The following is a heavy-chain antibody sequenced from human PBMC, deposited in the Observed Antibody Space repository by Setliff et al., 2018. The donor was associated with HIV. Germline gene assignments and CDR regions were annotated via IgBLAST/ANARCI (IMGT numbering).Heavy chain of an antibody. V-gene: IGHV3-74*01. J-gene: IGHJ4*02. CDR2: VSSDGSTT. Sequence: GGSLRLSCAASGFTFSNSWMHWVRQAPGKGLVWVSRVSSDGSTTTYADSVKGRFTISRDNAKNTLYLQMNSLRAEDTAVYYCASPSASYSSSWYAAYWGQGALVTVSS. CDR3: ASPSASYSSSWYAAY. CDR1: GFTFSNSW. D-gene: IGHD6-13*01.